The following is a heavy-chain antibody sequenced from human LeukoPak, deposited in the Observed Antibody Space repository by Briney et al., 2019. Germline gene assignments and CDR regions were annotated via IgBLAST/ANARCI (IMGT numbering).Heavy chain of an antibody. J-gene: IGHJ4*02. CDR3: AKDVGKQLAIFDY. Sequence: KTGGSLRLSCAASGFTFSSYAMSWVRQAPGKGLEWVSAISGSGGSTYYADSVKGRFTISRDNSKNTLYLQMNSLRAEDTAVYYCAKDVGKQLAIFDYWGQGTLVTVSS. CDR1: GFTFSSYA. D-gene: IGHD6-6*01. V-gene: IGHV3-23*01. CDR2: ISGSGGST.